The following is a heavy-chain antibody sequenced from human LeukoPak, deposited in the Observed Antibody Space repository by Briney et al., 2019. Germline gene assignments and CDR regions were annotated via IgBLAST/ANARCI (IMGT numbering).Heavy chain of an antibody. CDR3: ARNWGRAFDI. CDR1: GFTLNNYA. D-gene: IGHD7-27*01. J-gene: IGHJ3*02. Sequence: GGSLRLSCAASGFTLNNYAMSWVRQAPGKGLEWVANIKQDGSEKYYVDSVKGRFTISRDNAKNSLYLQMNSLRAEDTAVYYCARNWGRAFDIWGQGTMVTVSS. CDR2: IKQDGSEK. V-gene: IGHV3-7*01.